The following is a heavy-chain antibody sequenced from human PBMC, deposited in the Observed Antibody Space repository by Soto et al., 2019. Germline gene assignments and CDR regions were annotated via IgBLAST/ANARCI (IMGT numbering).Heavy chain of an antibody. CDR1: GFTVSSNY. CDR3: SRSGYSHGDDGFDI. CDR2: IYSGGST. J-gene: IGHJ3*02. V-gene: IGHV3-66*01. Sequence: PGGSLRLSCVASGFTVSSNYMNWVRQAPGKGLEWVSIIYSGGSTNYADSVKGRFTISRDNSKNTLYLQMNSLRAEDTAVYYCSRSGYSHGDDGFDIRGQGTMVTVSS. D-gene: IGHD5-18*01.